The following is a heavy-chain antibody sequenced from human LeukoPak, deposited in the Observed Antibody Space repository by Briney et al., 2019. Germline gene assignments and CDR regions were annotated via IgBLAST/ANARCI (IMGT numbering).Heavy chain of an antibody. D-gene: IGHD2-2*01. Sequence: PSETLSLTCTVSGGSISSYYWSWIRQPPGKGLEWIGYIYYSGSTNYNPSLKSRVTISVDTSKNQFSLKLSSVIAADTAVCYCARALCSTSCYGAGFDPWGQGTLVTVSS. CDR2: IYYSGST. CDR3: ARALCSTSCYGAGFDP. J-gene: IGHJ5*02. V-gene: IGHV4-59*01. CDR1: GGSISSYY.